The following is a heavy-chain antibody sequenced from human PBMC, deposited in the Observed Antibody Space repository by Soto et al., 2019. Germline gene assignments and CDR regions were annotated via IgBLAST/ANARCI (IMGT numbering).Heavy chain of an antibody. CDR2: SHQSGNT. CDR1: GVSISSHDW. J-gene: IGHJ4*02. CDR3: ATRDTSRFY. Sequence: QVQLQESGPGLVKPSGTLSLTCAVSGVSISSHDWWTWVRQPPGKGLEWIGESHQSGNTNYNSSLDSRVTISVDKSKNQFSLTLSSVTVADTAVYYCATRDTSRFYWGQGTLVTVSS. V-gene: IGHV4-4*02. D-gene: IGHD6-13*01.